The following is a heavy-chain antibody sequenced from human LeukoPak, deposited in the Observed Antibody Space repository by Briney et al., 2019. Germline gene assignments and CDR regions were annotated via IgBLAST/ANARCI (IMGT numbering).Heavy chain of an antibody. CDR2: IYHSGST. V-gene: IGHV4-4*02. CDR1: GGSISSSNW. J-gene: IGHJ4*02. Sequence: SGTLSLTCAVSGGSISSSNWWSWVRQPPGKGLEWIGEIYHSGSTNYNPSLKSRVTLSVDKSKNQFSLKLSSVTAADTAVYYCARLSAGSSGWYVVLFDYWGQGTLVTVSS. CDR3: ARLSAGSSGWYVVLFDY. D-gene: IGHD6-19*01.